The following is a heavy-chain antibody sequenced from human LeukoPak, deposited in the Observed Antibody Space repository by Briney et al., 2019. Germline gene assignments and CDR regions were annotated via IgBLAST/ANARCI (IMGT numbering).Heavy chain of an antibody. D-gene: IGHD2-8*01. CDR3: ARSLCTNGVCYTRLGDY. Sequence: ASVKVSCKASGYTFTSYYMHWVRQAPGQGLEWMGIINPSGGSTSYAQKFQGRVTMTRDTSTSTVYMELSSLRSDDTAVYYCARSLCTNGVCYTRLGDYWGQGTLVTVSS. V-gene: IGHV1-46*01. CDR1: GYTFTSYY. J-gene: IGHJ4*02. CDR2: INPSGGST.